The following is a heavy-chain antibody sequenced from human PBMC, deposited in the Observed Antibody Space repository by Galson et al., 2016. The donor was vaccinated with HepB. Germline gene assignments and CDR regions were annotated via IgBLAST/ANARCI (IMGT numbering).Heavy chain of an antibody. D-gene: IGHD6-6*01. CDR1: GFTFGDYS. V-gene: IGHV3-49*03. CDR3: TRYSSSSVAFDI. CDR2: IRSKAYGGTR. Sequence: SLRLSCATSGFTFGDYSLSWFRQAPGKGLEWVGFIRSKAYGGTREYAASVKGRFIISRDDSKSLALLQMNSLKTDDTAVYYCTRYSSSSVAFDIWGQGTLVTVSS. J-gene: IGHJ3*02.